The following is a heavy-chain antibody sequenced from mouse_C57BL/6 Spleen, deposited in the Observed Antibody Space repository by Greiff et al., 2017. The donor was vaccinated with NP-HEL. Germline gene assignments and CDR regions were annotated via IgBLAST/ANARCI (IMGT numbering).Heavy chain of an antibody. CDR3: ARDGYDDAMDY. J-gene: IGHJ4*01. V-gene: IGHV1-50*01. CDR1: GYTFTSYW. D-gene: IGHD2-2*01. Sequence: VQLQQPGAELVKPGASVKLSCKASGYTFTSYWMQWVKQRPGQGLEWIGEIDPSDSYTNYNKKFKGKATLTVDTSSSTADMQLSSLTSEDSAVYYCARDGYDDAMDYWGQGTSVTVSS. CDR2: IDPSDSYT.